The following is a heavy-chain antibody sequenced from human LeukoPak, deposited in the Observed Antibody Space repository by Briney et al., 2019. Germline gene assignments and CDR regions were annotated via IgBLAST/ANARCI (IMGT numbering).Heavy chain of an antibody. CDR3: VHCGGDCYPCCGMDV. V-gene: IGHV3-23*01. CDR1: GFTFSTYA. Sequence: PGGSLRLSCAASGFTFSTYAMSWVRQAPGKGLEWVSVISGGGGSTYYEDSVKGQFTISRDNSKNTLYLQMNSLRAEDTAVYYCVHCGGDCYPCCGMDVWGQGITVTVSS. CDR2: ISGGGGST. J-gene: IGHJ6*02. D-gene: IGHD2-21*02.